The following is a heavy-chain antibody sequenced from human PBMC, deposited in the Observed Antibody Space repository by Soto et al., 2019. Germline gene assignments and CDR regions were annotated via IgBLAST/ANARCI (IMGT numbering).Heavy chain of an antibody. D-gene: IGHD3-16*01. V-gene: IGHV1-2*04. CDR3: ARVGDYDYVWGSYGY. CDR2: INPNSGGT. J-gene: IGHJ4*02. Sequence: QVQLVQSGAEVKKPGASVKVSCKASGYTFTGYYMHWVRQAPGQGLEWMGWINPNSGGTNYAQKFQGWVTMTRDTSISTAYMELSRLRSDDTAVYYCARVGDYDYVWGSYGYWGQGTLVTVSS. CDR1: GYTFTGYY.